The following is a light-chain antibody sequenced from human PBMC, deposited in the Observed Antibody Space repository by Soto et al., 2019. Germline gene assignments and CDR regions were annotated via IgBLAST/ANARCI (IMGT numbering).Light chain of an antibody. J-gene: IGLJ1*01. CDR3: AAWDDSLNGHI. V-gene: IGLV1-44*01. Sequence: QSVLTKPHSASGTPGQRVTISCSGSSSNIGSYSVHWFQQVPGTAPKPLIYSSNQRPSGVPERFSGSKSGTSASLAISGLQSEDEADYYCAAWDDSLNGHIFGTGTKVTVL. CDR1: SSNIGSYS. CDR2: SSN.